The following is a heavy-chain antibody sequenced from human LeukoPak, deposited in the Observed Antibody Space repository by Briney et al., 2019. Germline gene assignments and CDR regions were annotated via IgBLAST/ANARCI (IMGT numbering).Heavy chain of an antibody. D-gene: IGHD3-22*01. Sequence: GGSLRLSCAASGFTFSSYGMHWVRQAPGKGLEWVAVIWYDGSNRYYADSVKGRFTISRDNSKNTLYLQMNSLRAEDTAVYYCAKSLNKWVVVVPSYDYWGQGTLVTVSS. CDR1: GFTFSSYG. J-gene: IGHJ4*02. CDR2: IWYDGSNR. CDR3: AKSLNKWVVVVPSYDY. V-gene: IGHV3-33*06.